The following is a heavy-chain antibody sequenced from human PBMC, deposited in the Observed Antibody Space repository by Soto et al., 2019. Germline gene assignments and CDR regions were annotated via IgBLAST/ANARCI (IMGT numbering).Heavy chain of an antibody. CDR3: ARTIVVVAGPGAFDI. D-gene: IGHD2-15*01. J-gene: IGHJ3*02. V-gene: IGHV5-10-1*01. CDR1: GYSFASYW. CDR2: IDPSDSYT. Sequence: PGESLKISCKGSGYSFASYWISWVRQMPGKGLEWMGRIDPSDSYTNYSPSFQGHVTISADKSISTAYLQWSSLKASDTAMYYCARTIVVVAGPGAFDIWGQGTMVTASS.